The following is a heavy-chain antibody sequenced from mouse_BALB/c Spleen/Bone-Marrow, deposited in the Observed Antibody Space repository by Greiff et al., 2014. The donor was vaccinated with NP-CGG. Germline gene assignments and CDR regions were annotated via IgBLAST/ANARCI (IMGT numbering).Heavy chain of an antibody. CDR1: GYSFTGYF. CDR2: INPYNGGT. V-gene: IGHV1-20*02. D-gene: IGHD1-1*01. J-gene: IGHJ1*01. CDR3: TRVTTNWYFDV. Sequence: EVQLVESGPELVKPGASVKISCKASGYSFTGYFMNWVMQSHGKSLEWIGRINPYNGGTFYNQKFKDKATLTEDKSSSTAHMELRSLASEDSAVYYCTRVTTNWYFDVWGAGTTVTVSS.